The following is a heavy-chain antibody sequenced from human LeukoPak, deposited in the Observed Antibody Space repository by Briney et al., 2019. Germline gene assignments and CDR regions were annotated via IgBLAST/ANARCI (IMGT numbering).Heavy chain of an antibody. V-gene: IGHV1-2*02. J-gene: IGHJ5*02. CDR1: GYTFTGYY. D-gene: IGHD5-18*01. Sequence: ASVKVSCKASGYTFTGYYMHWVRQAPGQGLEWMGWINPNSGGTNYAQKFQGRVTMTRDTSISTAYMELSRLRSDDTAVYYCARALRGYSYGLRYNWFDPWGQGTVVTVSS. CDR3: ARALRGYSYGLRYNWFDP. CDR2: INPNSGGT.